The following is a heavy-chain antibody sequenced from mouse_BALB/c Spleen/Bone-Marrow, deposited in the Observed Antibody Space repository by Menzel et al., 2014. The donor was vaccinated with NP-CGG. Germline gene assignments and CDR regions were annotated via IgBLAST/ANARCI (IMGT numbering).Heavy chain of an antibody. V-gene: IGHV14-3*02. CDR2: IDPANGNT. CDR3: ARWEYYAMDY. D-gene: IGHD4-1*01. Sequence: VQLKDSGAELVKPGASVKLSCTASGFNIKDTYMHWVKQRPEQGLEWIGRIDPANGNTKYDPKFQGKATITADTSSNTAYLQLSSLTSEDTAVYYCARWEYYAMDYWGQGTSLTVSS. CDR1: GFNIKDTY. J-gene: IGHJ4*01.